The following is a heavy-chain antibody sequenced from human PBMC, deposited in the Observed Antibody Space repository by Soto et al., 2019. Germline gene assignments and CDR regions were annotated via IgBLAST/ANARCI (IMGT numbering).Heavy chain of an antibody. V-gene: IGHV3-7*01. D-gene: IGHD3-22*01. CDR1: GFTFRSYL. CDR3: ARDRLRAYYYDSSGDAFDI. J-gene: IGHJ3*02. CDR2: INQDGSEK. Sequence: GGSLILSCVGSGFTFRSYLMSWVRQAPGKGLEWVANINQDGSEKYYVDSVKGRFTISRDNAKNSLYLQMNSLRAEDTAVYYCARDRLRAYYYDSSGDAFDIWGQGTMVTVSS.